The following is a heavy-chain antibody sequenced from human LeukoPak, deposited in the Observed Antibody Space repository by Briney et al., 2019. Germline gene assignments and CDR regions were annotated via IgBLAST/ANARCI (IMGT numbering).Heavy chain of an antibody. J-gene: IGHJ4*02. CDR3: ARNYLGLSY. D-gene: IGHD7-27*01. V-gene: IGHV1-8*02. CDR1: GYTFTSYG. CDR2: MNLNSGYT. Sequence: ASVKVSCKASGYTFTSYGIIWVRQATGQGLEWMGWMNLNSGYTGSAQKFQGRVTMTSDTSISTAYMELSSLRSEDTAVYYCARNYLGLSYWGQGTLVTVSS.